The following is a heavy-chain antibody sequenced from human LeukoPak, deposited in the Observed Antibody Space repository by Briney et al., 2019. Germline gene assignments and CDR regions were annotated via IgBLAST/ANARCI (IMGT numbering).Heavy chain of an antibody. CDR2: INPNSGGT. V-gene: IGHV1-2*02. D-gene: IGHD5-24*01. J-gene: IGHJ4*02. CDR1: GYTFTGYY. CDR3: ARDAGYNALFDY. Sequence: ASVTVSCKASGYTFTGYYMHWVRQAPGQGLEWMGWINPNSGGTNYAQKFQGRVTMTRDTSISKAYMELSRLRSDDTAVYYCARDAGYNALFDYWGQGTLGTVSS.